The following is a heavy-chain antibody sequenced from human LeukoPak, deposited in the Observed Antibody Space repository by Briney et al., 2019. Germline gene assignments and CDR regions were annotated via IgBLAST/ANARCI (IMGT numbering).Heavy chain of an antibody. V-gene: IGHV4-59*01. D-gene: IGHD2-2*01. CDR3: ARVAYAHLCYYYMDV. CDR1: EGFISGYS. J-gene: IGHJ6*03. CDR2: ISYSGST. Sequence: SETLSLTCSVSEGFISGYSWSWIRQPPGKGLEWIGYISYSGSTNYNPSLKSRVTMSVDPSKSQFSLKLSSVTAADAAVYYCARVAYAHLCYYYMDVWGKGTTVTISS.